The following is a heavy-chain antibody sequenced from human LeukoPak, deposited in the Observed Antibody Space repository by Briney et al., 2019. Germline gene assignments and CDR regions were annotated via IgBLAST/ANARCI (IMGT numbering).Heavy chain of an antibody. CDR3: ARDLEDSSGYYPGY. CDR2: ISGSGGST. V-gene: IGHV3-23*01. D-gene: IGHD3-22*01. J-gene: IGHJ4*02. CDR1: GFTFSSYA. Sequence: GGSLRLSCAASGFTFSSYAMTWVRQAPGKGLEWVSAISGSGGSTYYADSVKGRFTISRDNSKNTLYLQMNSLRAEDTAVYYCARDLEDSSGYYPGYWGQGTLVTVSS.